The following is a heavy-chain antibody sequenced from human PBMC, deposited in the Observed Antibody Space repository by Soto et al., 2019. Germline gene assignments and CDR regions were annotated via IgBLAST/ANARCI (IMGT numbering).Heavy chain of an antibody. J-gene: IGHJ3*02. V-gene: IGHV1-3*01. D-gene: IGHD6-13*01. Sequence: ASVKVSCKASGYTFTSYAMHWVRQAPGQRLEWMGWINAGNGNTKYSQKFQGRVTITRDTSASTAYMELSSLRSEDTAVYYCARVPRIAEADAFDIWGQGTMVTVSS. CDR1: GYTFTSYA. CDR3: ARVPRIAEADAFDI. CDR2: INAGNGNT.